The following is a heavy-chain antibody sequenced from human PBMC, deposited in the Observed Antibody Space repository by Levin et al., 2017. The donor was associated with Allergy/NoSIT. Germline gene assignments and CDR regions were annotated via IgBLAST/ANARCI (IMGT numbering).Heavy chain of an antibody. D-gene: IGHD2-2*03. CDR3: ARVIGYPYYYGMDV. J-gene: IGHJ6*02. V-gene: IGHV3-53*01. CDR1: GFTISSNY. CDR2: IYSGGST. Sequence: GGSLRLSCAASGFTISSNYMSWVRQAPGKGLEWVSVIYSGGSTYYADSVKGRFTISRDNSKNTLYLQMNSLRAEDTAVYYCARVIGYPYYYGMDVWGQGTTVTVSS.